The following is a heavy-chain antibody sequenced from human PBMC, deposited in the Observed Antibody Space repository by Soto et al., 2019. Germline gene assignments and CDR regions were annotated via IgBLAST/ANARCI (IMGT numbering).Heavy chain of an antibody. V-gene: IGHV3-23*01. CDR2: VSGSGDST. J-gene: IGHJ4*02. D-gene: IGHD3-16*01. CDR1: GFTFINFA. CDR3: AKIVWGRDGYNDC. Sequence: GGSLRLSCAASGFTFINFAMSWVRQAPGKGLEWVSAVSGSGDSTYYADSVRGRFTISRDNSKNTLYLQMNILRAEDTAVYFCAKIVWGRDGYNDCWGQGTLVTVSS.